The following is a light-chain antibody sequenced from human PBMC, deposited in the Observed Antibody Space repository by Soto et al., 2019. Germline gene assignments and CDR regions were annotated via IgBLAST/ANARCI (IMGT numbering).Light chain of an antibody. CDR2: DAS. Sequence: EIVLTQSPATLSLSPGERATLSCRASQSVDNYLAWYQQKPGQAPRLLIHDASHRATGIPPRFSGSGSGTDFTLTISSLEPEDFAVYYRQYRWGFTFGPGTKVDIK. CDR1: QSVDNY. J-gene: IGKJ3*01. V-gene: IGKV3-11*01. CDR3: QYRWGFT.